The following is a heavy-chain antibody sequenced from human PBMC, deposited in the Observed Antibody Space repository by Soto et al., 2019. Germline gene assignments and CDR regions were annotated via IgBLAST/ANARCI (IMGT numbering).Heavy chain of an antibody. CDR3: ARAQYCISTSCRRNWFDP. CDR2: IYYSGST. V-gene: IGHV4-30-4*01. Sequence: SETLSLTCTVSGGSISSGDYYWSWIRQPPGKGLEWIGYIYYSGSTYYNPSLKSRVTISVDTSKNQFSLKLSSVTAADTAVYYCARAQYCISTSCRRNWFDPWGQGTLVTVSS. D-gene: IGHD2-2*01. J-gene: IGHJ5*02. CDR1: GGSISSGDYY.